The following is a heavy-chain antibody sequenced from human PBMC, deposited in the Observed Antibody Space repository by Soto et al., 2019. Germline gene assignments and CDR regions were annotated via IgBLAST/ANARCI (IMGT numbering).Heavy chain of an antibody. CDR1: GDSVSINSAT. CDR3: GREHLGSDRYILEPFDP. D-gene: IGHD1-1*01. Sequence: SQTLSLTCAISGDSVSINSATWNRIRQSPSRGLEWLGRTYYRSKWYNDYTPSVRSRIIINPDTSKNQFSLQLNSVIPEDTDVYYCGREHLGSDRYILEPFDPWGQGTLVTVSS. V-gene: IGHV6-1*01. J-gene: IGHJ5*02. CDR2: TYYRSKWYN.